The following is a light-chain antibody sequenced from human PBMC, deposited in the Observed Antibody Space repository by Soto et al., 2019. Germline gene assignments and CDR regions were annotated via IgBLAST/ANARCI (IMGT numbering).Light chain of an antibody. CDR2: DTS. CDR1: TGAVTSGHY. CDR3: LLSYSGVEV. V-gene: IGLV7-46*01. J-gene: IGLJ2*01. Sequence: QAVLTQEPSLTVSPGGTVTLTCGSSTGAVTSGHYPYWFQQRPGQAPRTLISDTSNRHSWTPARFSGSLLGGKAALTLSGAQPEDEADYYCLLSYSGVEVFGGGTQLTVL.